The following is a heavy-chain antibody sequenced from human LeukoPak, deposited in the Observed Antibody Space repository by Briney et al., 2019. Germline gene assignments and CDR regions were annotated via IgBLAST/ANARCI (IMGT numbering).Heavy chain of an antibody. J-gene: IGHJ6*02. CDR2: ISPGDFDT. Sequence: KISCKASGYSFTTYWVAWVRQMPGKGLEWMGMISPGDFDTRYTPSFKGQVTISADKSISTAYLQWSSLKASDTAIYYCARNQGGMDVWGQGTTVIVSS. CDR3: ARNQGGMDV. CDR1: GYSFTTYW. V-gene: IGHV5-51*01.